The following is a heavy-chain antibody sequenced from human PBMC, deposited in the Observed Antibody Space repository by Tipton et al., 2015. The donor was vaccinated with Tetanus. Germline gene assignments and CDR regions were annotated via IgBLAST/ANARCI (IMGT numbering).Heavy chain of an antibody. J-gene: IGHJ5*02. V-gene: IGHV3-33*01. D-gene: IGHD2-8*02. CDR3: ARLVTS. CDR1: GFTFNGYG. Sequence: SGFTFNGYGMHWVRQAPGKGLEWLALVWYDGSKQYYADSVKGRSTISRDNSKNTVDLQMNNLRDEDTAVYYCARLVTSWGQGTLVTVSS. CDR2: VWYDGSKQ.